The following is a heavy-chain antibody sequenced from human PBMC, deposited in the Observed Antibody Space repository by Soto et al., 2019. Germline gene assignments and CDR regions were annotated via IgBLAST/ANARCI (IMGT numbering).Heavy chain of an antibody. CDR3: ARGRTCTGASCYGGGDY. CDR1: GFTFSDYS. Sequence: EVQLVESGGGLVKPGGSLRLSCAASGFTFSDYSMNWMRQAPGKGLEWVASISSDKNYIYYSNTVEGRFTISRDNAKNSLYLRMTSLGAEDTAVYYCARGRTCTGASCYGGGDYWGQGTRVTVSS. CDR2: ISSDKNYI. J-gene: IGHJ4*02. V-gene: IGHV3-21*02. D-gene: IGHD2-15*01.